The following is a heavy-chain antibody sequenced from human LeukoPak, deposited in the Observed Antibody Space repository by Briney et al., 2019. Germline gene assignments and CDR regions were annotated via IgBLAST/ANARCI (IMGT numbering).Heavy chain of an antibody. D-gene: IGHD3-22*01. V-gene: IGHV1-2*02. J-gene: IGHJ4*02. Sequence: ASVKVSCKASGYTFTGYSMHWVRQAPGQGLEWMRWISPNSGDTNYAQKFQGRVTMTRDTSISTAYMELSSLRSDDTAMYYCARGDGEYYYDRSGYYYDYWGQGTLVTVSS. CDR3: ARGDGEYYYDRSGYYYDY. CDR1: GYTFTGYS. CDR2: ISPNSGDT.